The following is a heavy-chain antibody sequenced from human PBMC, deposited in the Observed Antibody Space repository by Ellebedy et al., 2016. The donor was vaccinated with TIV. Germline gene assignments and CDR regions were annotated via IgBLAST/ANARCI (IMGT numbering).Heavy chain of an antibody. CDR1: GYSFTSYW. CDR3: ARHGGYCGSTRCYAGYYGMDV. J-gene: IGHJ6*02. CDR2: IHPGDSDT. Sequence: GESLKISCKGSGYSFTSYWIGWVRQMPGRGLEWMGMIHPGDSDTRYSPSFQGQVTISADKSLSTAYLQWSSLKASDTAMYYCARHGGYCGSTRCYAGYYGMDVWGQGTTVTVSS. V-gene: IGHV5-51*01. D-gene: IGHD2-2*01.